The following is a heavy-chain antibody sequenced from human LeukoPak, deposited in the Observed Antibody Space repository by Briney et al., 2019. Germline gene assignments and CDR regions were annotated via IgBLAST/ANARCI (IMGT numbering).Heavy chain of an antibody. Sequence: PGGCLRLSCAASGFTFSSYSMNWVRQAPGRGLEWVSSISSSSSYIYYADSVKGRLTISRDNSKNTLYLQMNSLRAEDTAVYYCAKRMGPSIVAADLDYWGQGTLVTVSS. V-gene: IGHV3-21*01. CDR3: AKRMGPSIVAADLDY. CDR1: GFTFSSYS. CDR2: ISSSSSYI. J-gene: IGHJ4*02. D-gene: IGHD6-13*01.